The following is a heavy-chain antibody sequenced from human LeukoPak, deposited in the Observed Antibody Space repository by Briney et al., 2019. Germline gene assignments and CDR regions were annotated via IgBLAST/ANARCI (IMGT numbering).Heavy chain of an antibody. CDR3: ATPTRGGIAVTGTFGH. CDR2: INHSGAT. D-gene: IGHD6-19*01. V-gene: IGHV4-34*01. Sequence: SETLSLTCAGSGGAFAGYYWSWIRQPPGKGLEWIGEINHSGATNYNPSLKSRVTISVDTSKNQFSLRLTSVSAADTGVYYCATPTRGGIAVTGTFGHWGQGTQVTVSS. CDR1: GGAFAGYY. J-gene: IGHJ4*02.